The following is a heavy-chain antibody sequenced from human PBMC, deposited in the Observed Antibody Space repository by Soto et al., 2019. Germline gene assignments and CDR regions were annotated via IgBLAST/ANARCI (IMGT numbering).Heavy chain of an antibody. V-gene: IGHV3-48*02. CDR1: GFTFSSYS. J-gene: IGHJ6*02. CDR3: ARLPAPVYYYYGMDV. CDR2: ISSSSSTI. Sequence: EVQLVESGGGLVQPGGSLRLSCEASGFTFSSYSMNWVRQAPGKGLEWVSYISSSSSTIYYADSVKGRFTISRDNAKNSLYLQMNSLRDEDTAVYYCARLPAPVYYYYGMDVWGQGTTVTVSS.